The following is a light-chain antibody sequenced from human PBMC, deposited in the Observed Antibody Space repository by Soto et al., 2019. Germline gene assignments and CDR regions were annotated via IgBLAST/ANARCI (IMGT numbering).Light chain of an antibody. CDR2: GTS. J-gene: IGKJ1*01. CDR1: QSVPSTY. CDR3: QQFGNSPWT. V-gene: IGKV3-20*01. Sequence: FVLTQSPGNLSLSPGERVTLSCRASQSVPSTYFAWYQQKSGQPPRLLISGTSNRATGIPDRFSGSGSGRDFTLTISRLEPEDFAVYFCQQFGNSPWTFGQGTKVDIK.